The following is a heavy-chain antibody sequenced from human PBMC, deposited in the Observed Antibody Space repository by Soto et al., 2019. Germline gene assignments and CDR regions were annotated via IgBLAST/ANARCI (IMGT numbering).Heavy chain of an antibody. J-gene: IGHJ6*02. V-gene: IGHV1-69*13. CDR2: IIPIFGTA. CDR3: ARSGTAMVKSYYYYGMDV. D-gene: IGHD5-18*01. CDR1: GGTFSSYA. Sequence: SVKVSCKASGGTFSSYAISWVRQAPGQGLEWMGGIIPIFGTANYAQKSQGRVTITADESTSTAYMELSSLRSEDTAVYYCARSGTAMVKSYYYYGMDVWGQRTTVTVSS.